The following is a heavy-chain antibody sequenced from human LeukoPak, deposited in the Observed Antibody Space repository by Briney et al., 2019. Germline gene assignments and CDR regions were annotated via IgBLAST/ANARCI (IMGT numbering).Heavy chain of an antibody. D-gene: IGHD5-12*01. CDR2: IYHSGST. CDR1: GGSISSTNW. J-gene: IGHJ3*02. CDR3: ARSQDVDVVTTHRPFDI. Sequence: PSGTLSLTCAVSGGSISSTNWWNWVRQPPGKGLEWIGEIYHSGSTNYNPSLKSRVTISADKSKNQFSLNLSSVTAADTALYYCARSQDVDVVTTHRPFDIWGQGTVVTVSS. V-gene: IGHV4-4*02.